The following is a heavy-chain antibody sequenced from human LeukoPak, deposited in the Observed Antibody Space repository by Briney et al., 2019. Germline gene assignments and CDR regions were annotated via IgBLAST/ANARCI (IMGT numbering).Heavy chain of an antibody. CDR1: GFTFDDYA. CDR2: ISWNSGSI. J-gene: IGHJ5*02. Sequence: PGGSLRLSCAASGFTFDDYAMHWVRQAPGKGLEWVSGISWNSGSIGYADSVKGRFTISRDNAKNSLYLQMNSLRAEDTALYYCAKDGVRYYDILTGFNWFDPWGQGTLVTVSS. V-gene: IGHV3-9*01. CDR3: AKDGVRYYDILTGFNWFDP. D-gene: IGHD3-9*01.